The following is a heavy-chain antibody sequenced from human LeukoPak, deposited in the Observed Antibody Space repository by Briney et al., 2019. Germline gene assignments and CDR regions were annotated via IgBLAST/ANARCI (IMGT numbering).Heavy chain of an antibody. CDR3: ARTYSGRYFDY. CDR2: ISSSSSYI. J-gene: IGHJ4*02. D-gene: IGHD1-26*01. CDR1: GFTFSSHG. Sequence: GGSLRLSCAASGFTFSSHGMNWVRQAPGKGLEWISSISSSSSYIYYADSVKGRFTISRDNAKNSLYLQMNSLRAEDTAVYYCARTYSGRYFDYWGQGTLVTVSS. V-gene: IGHV3-21*01.